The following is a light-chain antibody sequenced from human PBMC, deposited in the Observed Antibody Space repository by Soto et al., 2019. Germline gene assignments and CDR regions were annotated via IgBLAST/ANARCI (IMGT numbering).Light chain of an antibody. CDR2: AAS. V-gene: IGKV1-39*01. CDR1: QSIISY. J-gene: IGKJ5*01. Sequence: DIQMTQSPSSLSASVGDRVTITCRASQSIISYLNWYQQKPGKAPKLLIYAASSLQSGVPSTFSGSGSGTDFTLTISSLQPEDFATYYFQQSYNTPITFGQGTRLEIK. CDR3: QQSYNTPIT.